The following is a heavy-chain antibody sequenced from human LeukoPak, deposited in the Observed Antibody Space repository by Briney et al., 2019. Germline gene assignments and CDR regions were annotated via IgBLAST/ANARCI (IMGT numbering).Heavy chain of an antibody. CDR2: IDNSGTT. D-gene: IGHD6-13*01. V-gene: IGHV4-31*03. J-gene: IGHJ6*02. CDR1: GGSISISGYY. CDR3: ARDQYISSFRYYGMDV. Sequence: SETQSLTCTVSGGSISISGYYWTWIRQHPGKGLEWVGYIDNSGTTYYNPSLKSRVTISADTSKNQFSLRLSSVTAADTAVYYCARDQYISSFRYYGMDVWGQGTTVTVSS.